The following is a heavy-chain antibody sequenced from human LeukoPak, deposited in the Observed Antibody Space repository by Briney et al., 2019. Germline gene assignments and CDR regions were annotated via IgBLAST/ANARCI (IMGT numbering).Heavy chain of an antibody. Sequence: SETLSLTCGVSGHSISSGYYWGWIRQPPGKGLEWIGSICHSGSTYYNPSLKSRVTISVDTFKNQFSLKLSSVTAADTAVYYCARHDYGGNSEVYWGQGTLVTVSS. D-gene: IGHD4-23*01. CDR3: ARHDYGGNSEVY. J-gene: IGHJ4*02. CDR1: GHSISSGYY. CDR2: ICHSGST. V-gene: IGHV4-38-2*01.